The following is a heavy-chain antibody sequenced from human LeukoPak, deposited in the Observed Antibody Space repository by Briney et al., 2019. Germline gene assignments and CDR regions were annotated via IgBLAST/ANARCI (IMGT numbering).Heavy chain of an antibody. D-gene: IGHD5-18*01. CDR1: GGSVSDDY. V-gene: IGHV4-4*07. CDR2: IHSAGTT. J-gene: IGHJ6*03. Sequence: SETLSLTCTVSGGSVSDDYITWIRQPAGKGLEWIGRIHSAGTTNSNPSLKSPVTLSIDKSKNQISLRLTSVTAADTALYYCARDNGSGYTYGYEHYYYYLDVWGKGTTVTVSS. CDR3: ARDNGSGYTYGYEHYYYYLDV.